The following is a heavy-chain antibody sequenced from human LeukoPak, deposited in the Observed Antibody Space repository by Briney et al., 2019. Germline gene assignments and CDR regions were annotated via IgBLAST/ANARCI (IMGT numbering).Heavy chain of an antibody. CDR1: GFTVSSNY. Sequence: PGGSLRLSCAASGFTVSSNYMSWVRQAPGKGLEWVSVIYSGGSTYYADSVKGRFTISRDNSKNTLYLQMNSLRAEDTAVYYCARDPAPMVLAAAGTEGYWGQGTLVTVSS. D-gene: IGHD6-13*01. CDR3: ARDPAPMVLAAAGTEGY. V-gene: IGHV3-66*01. CDR2: IYSGGST. J-gene: IGHJ4*02.